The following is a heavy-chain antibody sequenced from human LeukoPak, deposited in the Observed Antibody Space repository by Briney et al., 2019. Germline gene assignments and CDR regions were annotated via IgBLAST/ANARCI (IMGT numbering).Heavy chain of an antibody. CDR1: GYTFTSYY. CDR2: INPSGGST. V-gene: IGHV1-46*03. D-gene: IGHD6-6*01. CDR3: ARYRRDSSSQNWIDP. Sequence: ASVKVSCKASGYTFTSYYMHWVRQAPGQGLEWMGIINPSGGSTSYAQMFQGRVTMTRDTSTSTVYMELSSLRFEDTAVYYCARYRRDSSSQNWIDPWGQGALVTVSS. J-gene: IGHJ5*02.